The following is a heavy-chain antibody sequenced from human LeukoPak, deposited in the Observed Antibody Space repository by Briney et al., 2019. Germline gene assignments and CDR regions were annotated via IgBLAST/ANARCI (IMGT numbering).Heavy chain of an antibody. CDR3: VRGMGGGVSNFDY. D-gene: IGHD3-16*01. J-gene: IGHJ4*02. Sequence: GGTLRLSCAASGFTFSSYEMNWVRQAPGKGLEWGSYISSSGSTIYYADSVKGRFIISRDTAKNSLYLQMNSLRAEDSAVYYCVRGMGGGVSNFDYWGQGTLVTVSS. CDR1: GFTFSSYE. V-gene: IGHV3-48*03. CDR2: ISSSGSTI.